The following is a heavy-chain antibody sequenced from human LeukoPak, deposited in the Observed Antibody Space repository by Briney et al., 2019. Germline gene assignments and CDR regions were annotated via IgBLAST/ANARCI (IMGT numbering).Heavy chain of an antibody. D-gene: IGHD3-22*01. CDR2: IYYSGST. CDR3: ARGGPDSSGYYGHLFDY. CDR1: GGSISSYY. J-gene: IGHJ4*02. V-gene: IGHV4-59*01. Sequence: SEILSLTCTVSGGSISSYYWSWIRQPPGKGLEWIGYIYYSGSTNYNPSLKSRVTISVDTSKNQFSLKLSSVTAADTAVYYCARGGPDSSGYYGHLFDYWGQGTLVTVSS.